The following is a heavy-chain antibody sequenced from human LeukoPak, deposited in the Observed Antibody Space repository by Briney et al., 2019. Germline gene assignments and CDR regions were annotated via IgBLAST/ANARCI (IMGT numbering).Heavy chain of an antibody. CDR3: ARVGDCSGGSCYWNYFDY. V-gene: IGHV4-34*01. J-gene: IGHJ4*02. CDR1: GGSFSGYY. CDR2: INHSGSN. D-gene: IGHD2-15*01. Sequence: SETLSLTCAVYGGSFSGYYWSWVRQPPGKGLEWIGEINHSGSNNYNPSLKSRVTISVDTSKNQFPLRLTSVTAADTAVYYRARVGDCSGGSCYWNYFDYWGQGTLVTVSS.